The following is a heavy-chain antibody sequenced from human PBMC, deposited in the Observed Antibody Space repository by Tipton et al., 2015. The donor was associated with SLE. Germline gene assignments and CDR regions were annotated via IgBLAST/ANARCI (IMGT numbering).Heavy chain of an antibody. Sequence: SLRLSCEASGFTFSSYAMSWVRQAPGEGLEWVSAISGSGHNTYYADSLKGRFTVSRDNSKNTLYLQMNSLRAEDTAIYYCAKERTIPFDYWGQGILVTVSS. CDR3: AKERTIPFDY. CDR1: GFTFSSYA. CDR2: ISGSGHNT. V-gene: IGHV3-23*01. J-gene: IGHJ4*02. D-gene: IGHD2-8*01.